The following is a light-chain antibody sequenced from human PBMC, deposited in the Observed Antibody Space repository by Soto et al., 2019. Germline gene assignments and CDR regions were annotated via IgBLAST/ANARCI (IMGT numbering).Light chain of an antibody. CDR2: DAS. V-gene: IGKV3-11*01. CDR1: QSVSSY. CDR3: QHRRNWPLT. Sequence: EIVLTQSPATLSLSPGEKATLSCRASQSVSSYLAWYQQKPGQAPRLLIYDASNRATGIPDRFSGSGSGTDFTLSISSLEPEDFAVYYCQHRRNWPLTFGGGTKVEIK. J-gene: IGKJ4*01.